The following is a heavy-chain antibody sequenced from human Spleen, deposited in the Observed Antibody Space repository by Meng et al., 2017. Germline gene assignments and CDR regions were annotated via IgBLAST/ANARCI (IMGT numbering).Heavy chain of an antibody. J-gene: IGHJ4*02. CDR1: GGSFSDYY. V-gene: IGHV4-34*01. D-gene: IGHD4-11*01. CDR3: ARGPTTMAHDFDY. Sequence: QLQRVAEGLLKPPRDLSSPCVCSGGSFSDYYWSGSRHPPGKGLEWIGEINHSGSTNYNPSLESRATISVDTSQNNLSLKLSSVTAADSAVYYCARGPTTMAHDFDYWGQGTLVTVSS. CDR2: INHSGST.